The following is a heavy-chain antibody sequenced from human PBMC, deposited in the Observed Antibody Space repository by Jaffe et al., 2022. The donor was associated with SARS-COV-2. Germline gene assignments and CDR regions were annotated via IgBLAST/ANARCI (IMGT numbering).Heavy chain of an antibody. Sequence: QVQLQQSGPGLVKPSQTLSLTCAISGDSVSSNSAAWYWIRQSPSRGLEWLGRTYYRSRWYNDYAESVRSRVSINPDTSKNQFSLHLNSVIPEDTAVYYCARIETMVRGIAAFDIWGQGTVVTVSS. V-gene: IGHV6-1*01. CDR1: GDSVSSNSAA. CDR3: ARIETMVRGIAAFDI. J-gene: IGHJ3*02. CDR2: TYYRSRWYN. D-gene: IGHD3-10*01.